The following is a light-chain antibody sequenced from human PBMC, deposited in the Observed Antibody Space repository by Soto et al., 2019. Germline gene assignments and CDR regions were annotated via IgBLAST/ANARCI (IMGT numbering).Light chain of an antibody. CDR1: SSDVGGYNY. J-gene: IGLJ1*01. V-gene: IGLV2-14*01. CDR3: SSYTCSSRAEV. Sequence: QSALTQPASVSGSPGQSITISCTGTSSDVGGYNYVSWYQQHPGKAPKLMIYDVSNRPSGVSNRFSGSKSGNTASLTISGLQAEDEADYYCSSYTCSSRAEVFGTGTKLTVL. CDR2: DVS.